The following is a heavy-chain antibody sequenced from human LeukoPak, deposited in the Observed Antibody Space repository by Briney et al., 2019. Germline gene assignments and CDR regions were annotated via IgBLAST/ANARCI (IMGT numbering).Heavy chain of an antibody. CDR2: IYYSGST. V-gene: IGHV4-39*07. CDR1: GGSISSSSYY. D-gene: IGHD5-18*01. Sequence: SETLSLTCTVSGGSISSSSYYWGWLRQPPGKGLEWIGSIYYSGSTYYNPSLKSRVTISVDTSKNQFSLKLSSVTAADTAVYYCAREALWLRRRTVWFDPWGQGTLVTVSS. J-gene: IGHJ5*02. CDR3: AREALWLRRRTVWFDP.